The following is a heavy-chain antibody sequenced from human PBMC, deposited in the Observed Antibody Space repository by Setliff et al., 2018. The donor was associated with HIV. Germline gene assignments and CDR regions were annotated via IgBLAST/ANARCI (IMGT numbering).Heavy chain of an antibody. V-gene: IGHV4-30-4*08. CDR2: IYNSGST. CDR1: GGPISSGDYY. D-gene: IGHD3-10*01. Sequence: PSETLSLTCTVSGGPISSGDYYWTWIPQPPGKGLEWIGYIYNSGSTYYEPSLRGRVTISIDRSKNQFSLKLNSVSAADTAVYYCARETNGSGSLTAYWYFDLWGRGTLVTVSS. J-gene: IGHJ2*01. CDR3: ARETNGSGSLTAYWYFDL.